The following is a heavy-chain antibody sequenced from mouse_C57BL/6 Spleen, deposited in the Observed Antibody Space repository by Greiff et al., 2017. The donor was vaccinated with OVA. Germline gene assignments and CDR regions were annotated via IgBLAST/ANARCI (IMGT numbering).Heavy chain of an antibody. V-gene: IGHV1-82*01. J-gene: IGHJ2*01. D-gene: IGHD1-1*01. CDR3: ARNYGSSPSFDY. CDR2: IYPGDGDT. Sequence: VMLVESGPELVKPGASVKISCKASGYAFSSSWMSWVKQRPGKGLEWIGRIYPGDGDTNYNGKFKGKATLTADKSSSTAYMQLSSLTSEDSAVYFCARNYGSSPSFDYWGQGTTLTVSS. CDR1: GYAFSSSW.